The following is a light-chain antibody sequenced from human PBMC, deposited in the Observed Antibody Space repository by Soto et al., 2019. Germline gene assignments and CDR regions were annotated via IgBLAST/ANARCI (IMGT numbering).Light chain of an antibody. CDR2: DVS. CDR3: SSYVGTFGLL. CDR1: SSDVGNYNY. V-gene: IGLV2-11*01. Sequence: QSVLTQPRSVSGSPGQSVTISCTGTSSDVGNYNYVSWYRHHPGKAPKVLIYDVSKRPSGVPDRFSGSKSGNTASLTVSGLQAEDEADFFCSSYVGTFGLLFGGGTKLTVL. J-gene: IGLJ2*01.